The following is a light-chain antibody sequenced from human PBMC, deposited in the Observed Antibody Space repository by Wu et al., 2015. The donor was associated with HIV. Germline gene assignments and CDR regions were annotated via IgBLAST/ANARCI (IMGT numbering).Light chain of an antibody. CDR3: QQRSNWPQLT. Sequence: TQSPSTLSASVGDRVTITCRASQSVSSYLAWYQQKPGQAPRLLIYDASNRATGIPARFSGSGSGTDFTLTISSLEPEDFAVYYCQQRSNWPQLTFGGGTKVEIK. CDR1: QSVSSY. V-gene: IGKV3-11*01. CDR2: DAS. J-gene: IGKJ4*01.